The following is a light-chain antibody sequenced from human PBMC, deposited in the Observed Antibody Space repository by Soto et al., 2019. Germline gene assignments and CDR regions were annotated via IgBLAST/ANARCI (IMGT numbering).Light chain of an antibody. Sequence: EIVMTQSPATLSVSPGERATLSCRASQTVSSNLAWYQQKPGQAPRLLIYGASTRATGIPARFSGSGSGTDFTLTISSLQSEDFALYYWQQYNKSPTFGQGTKVEIK. CDR3: QQYNKSPT. V-gene: IGKV3D-15*02. J-gene: IGKJ1*01. CDR1: QTVSSN. CDR2: GAS.